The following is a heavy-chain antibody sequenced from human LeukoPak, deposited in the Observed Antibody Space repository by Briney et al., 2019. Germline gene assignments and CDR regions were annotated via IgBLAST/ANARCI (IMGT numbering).Heavy chain of an antibody. CDR1: GFIFSSSA. Sequence: PGGSLRLSCSASGFIFSSSAMYWVRQAPGNGLEYVSSITSDGGTSYYADSVRGRFTVSRDNSKDTLYLQMTSLRPEDTAVYYCVKDLAGSGDYWGQGTLVTVSS. CDR2: ITSDGGTS. CDR3: VKDLAGSGDY. D-gene: IGHD3-10*01. V-gene: IGHV3-64D*06. J-gene: IGHJ4*02.